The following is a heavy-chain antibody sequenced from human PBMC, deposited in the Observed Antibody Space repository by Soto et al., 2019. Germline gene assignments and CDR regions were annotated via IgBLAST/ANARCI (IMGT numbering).Heavy chain of an antibody. V-gene: IGHV4-31*03. Sequence: QVQLQESGPGLVKPSQTLSLTCTVYGGSISSGGYYWRWIRQHPGKGLEWIGYSYYSGSTYYNLSLKSRVTISVDTFKNQFSLTLSSVTAADTAVYYCAASCVGCGGFNYYGMDVWGQGTTVTVSS. CDR3: AASCVGCGGFNYYGMDV. CDR2: SYYSGST. J-gene: IGHJ6*02. D-gene: IGHD2-21*01. CDR1: GGSISSGGYY.